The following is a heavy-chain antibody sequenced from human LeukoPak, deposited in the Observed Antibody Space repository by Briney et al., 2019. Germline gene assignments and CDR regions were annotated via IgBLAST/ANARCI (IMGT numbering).Heavy chain of an antibody. Sequence: KPGGSLRLSFAASGXTFSSYRMNWVRQAPGRGLEWVSSITSSSSYIYYADSVKGRFTISRDNAKNSLYPQMNSLRAEDTAVYYCARGGDNYYDSSGYSGYWGQGTLVTVSS. CDR3: ARGGDNYYDSSGYSGY. CDR2: ITSSSSYI. D-gene: IGHD3-22*01. J-gene: IGHJ4*02. V-gene: IGHV3-21*01. CDR1: GXTFSSYR.